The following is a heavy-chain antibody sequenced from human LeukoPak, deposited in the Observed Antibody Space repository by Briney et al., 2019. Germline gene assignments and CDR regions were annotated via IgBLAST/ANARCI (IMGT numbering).Heavy chain of an antibody. D-gene: IGHD3-10*02. CDR3: YGRYNWFDP. Sequence: GASRRLCCAASGCTFSSYEMNWVRQAPGKGLEWVSYISSSGSTIYYADSVKGRFTISRDNAKNSLYLQMNSLRAEDTAVYYCYGRYNWFDPWGQGTLVTVSS. J-gene: IGHJ5*02. V-gene: IGHV3-48*03. CDR2: ISSSGSTI. CDR1: GCTFSSYE.